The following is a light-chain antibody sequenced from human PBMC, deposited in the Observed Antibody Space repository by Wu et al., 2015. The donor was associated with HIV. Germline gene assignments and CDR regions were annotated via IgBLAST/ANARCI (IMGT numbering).Light chain of an antibody. CDR3: HQYSSSPPWT. J-gene: IGKJ1*01. Sequence: DIVMTQSPASLSVSPGETATLSCRASQSVDSKLAWYQQKSGQAPRLLISGASNRATGIPNRFSGTGSGTDFTLTISRLEPEDFAVYYCHQYSSSPPWTFGQGTKVEIK. V-gene: IGKV3-20*01. CDR2: GAS. CDR1: QSVDSK.